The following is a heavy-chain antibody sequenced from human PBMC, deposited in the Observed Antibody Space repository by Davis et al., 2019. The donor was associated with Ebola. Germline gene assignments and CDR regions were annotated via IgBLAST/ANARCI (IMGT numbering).Heavy chain of an antibody. CDR1: GGSISSYY. D-gene: IGHD1-1*01. Sequence: SETLSLTCTVSGGSISSYYWSWIRQPPGKGLEWLGYIYYSGSTNYNPSLKSRVTISVDTSKNQFSLKLSSVTAADTAVSYCARDSDTFGDRTGYYYYGMDVWGQGTTVTVSS. CDR3: ARDSDTFGDRTGYYYYGMDV. V-gene: IGHV4-59*01. J-gene: IGHJ6*02. CDR2: IYYSGST.